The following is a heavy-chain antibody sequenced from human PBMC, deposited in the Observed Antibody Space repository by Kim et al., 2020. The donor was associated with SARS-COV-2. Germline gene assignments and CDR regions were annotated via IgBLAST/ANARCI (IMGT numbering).Heavy chain of an antibody. V-gene: IGHV3-30*02. CDR3: AKDWGSSGPDY. Sequence: DAVQGRFTISRVNSENTLYLQMNSLRAEDTAVYYCAKDWGSSGPDYWGQGTLVTVSS. D-gene: IGHD6-19*01. J-gene: IGHJ4*02.